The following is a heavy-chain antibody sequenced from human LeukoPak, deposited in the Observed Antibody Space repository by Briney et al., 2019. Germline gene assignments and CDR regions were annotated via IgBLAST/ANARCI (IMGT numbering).Heavy chain of an antibody. Sequence: ASVKVSCKASGYTFTSYAMHWVRQAPGQRLEWMGWINAGNGNTKYSQKLQGRVTMTTDTSTSTAYMELRSLRSDDTAVYYCARDYTPIGYYYGMDVWGQGTTVTVSS. V-gene: IGHV1-3*01. CDR2: INAGNGNT. D-gene: IGHD2-15*01. J-gene: IGHJ6*02. CDR1: GYTFTSYA. CDR3: ARDYTPIGYYYGMDV.